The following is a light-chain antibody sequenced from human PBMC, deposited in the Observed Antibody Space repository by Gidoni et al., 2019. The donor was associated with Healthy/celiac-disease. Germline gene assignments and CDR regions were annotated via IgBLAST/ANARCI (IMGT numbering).Light chain of an antibody. Sequence: SSVLTQPPSVSVAPGQTARITCGGNNIGSKSVHWNQQKPGQTPVLVVYDDSDRPSGIPERFSGSNSGNTATLTLSRVEAGDEADYYCQVWDSSSDHPVFGGGTKLTVL. CDR1: NIGSKS. CDR3: QVWDSSSDHPV. CDR2: DDS. V-gene: IGLV3-21*02. J-gene: IGLJ3*02.